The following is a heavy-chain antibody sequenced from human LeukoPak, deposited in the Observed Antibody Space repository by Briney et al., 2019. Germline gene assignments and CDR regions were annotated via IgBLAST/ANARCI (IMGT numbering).Heavy chain of an antibody. CDR1: GFTFSSYG. CDR3: AKVRVVFNWNYAYYFDS. D-gene: IGHD1-7*01. V-gene: IGHV3-30*18. Sequence: GRSLRLSCAASGFTFSSYGMHWVRQAPGKGLEWVASIESDESISQYADLVKGRFTISRDNSKNTLYLQMNSLRAEDTAVYYCAKVRVVFNWNYAYYFDSWGQGTLVTVSS. CDR2: IESDESIS. J-gene: IGHJ4*02.